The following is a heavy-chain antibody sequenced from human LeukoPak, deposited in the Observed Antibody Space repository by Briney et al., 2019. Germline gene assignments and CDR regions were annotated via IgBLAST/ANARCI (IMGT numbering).Heavy chain of an antibody. J-gene: IGHJ1*01. CDR2: ISAYNGNT. CDR3: ARGGRPYYYDSSGYQKVEYFQH. V-gene: IGHV1-18*01. Sequence: ASVKVSCKASGYTFISYGISWVRQAPGQGLEWMGWISAYNGNTNYAQKLQGRATMTTDTSTSTAYMELRSLRSDDTAVYYCARGGRPYYYDSSGYQKVEYFQHWGQGTLVTVSS. D-gene: IGHD3-22*01. CDR1: GYTFISYG.